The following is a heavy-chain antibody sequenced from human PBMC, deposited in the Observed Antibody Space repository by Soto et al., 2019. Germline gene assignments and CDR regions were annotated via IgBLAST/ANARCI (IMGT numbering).Heavy chain of an antibody. D-gene: IGHD1-26*01. CDR2: INSDGSTT. V-gene: IGHV3-74*01. CDR1: GFSFSSYW. Sequence: EVQLVESGGGLVQPGGSLRLSCAASGFSFSSYWMHWVRQVPGKGLVWVSRINSDGSTTTYADSVKFRFTISRDNAKNTLYLQMNSLRVEDTAVYYCARVLTGSYNWFDPWGQGTLVTVSS. CDR3: ARVLTGSYNWFDP. J-gene: IGHJ5*02.